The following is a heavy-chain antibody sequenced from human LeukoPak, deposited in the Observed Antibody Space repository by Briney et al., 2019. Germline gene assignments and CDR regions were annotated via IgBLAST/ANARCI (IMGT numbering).Heavy chain of an antibody. J-gene: IGHJ4*02. D-gene: IGHD1-1*01. CDR2: IYYSGST. CDR1: GGSISSYY. CDR3: ALERRGYFDY. Sequence: PSETLSLTCTVSGGSISSYYWSWIRQPPGKGLGWIGYIYYSGSTNYNPSLKSRVTISVDTSKNQFSLKLSSVTAADTAVYCCALERRGYFDYWGQGTLVTVSS. V-gene: IGHV4-59*01.